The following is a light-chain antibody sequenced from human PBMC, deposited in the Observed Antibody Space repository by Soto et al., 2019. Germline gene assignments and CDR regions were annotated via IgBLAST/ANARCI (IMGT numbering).Light chain of an antibody. CDR1: QSVSGS. J-gene: IGKJ2*01. CDR3: QQSGISLHP. V-gene: IGKV3-15*01. Sequence: EIVMTQSPATLSVSPGERATLSCRASQSVSGSLAWYQQKPGQAPRLLFYGASSRATGVPARFSGSGSGTEFALPVSGLQSEDSALNSCQQSGISLHPFCQGTKRQIK. CDR2: GAS.